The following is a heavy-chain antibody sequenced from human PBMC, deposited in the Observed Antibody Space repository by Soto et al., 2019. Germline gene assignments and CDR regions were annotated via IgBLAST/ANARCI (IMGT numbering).Heavy chain of an antibody. J-gene: IGHJ6*02. D-gene: IGHD5-12*01. CDR2: INPSGGST. Sequence: ASVKVSCKASGYTFTSYYMHWVRQAPGQGLEWMGIINPSGGSTSYAQKFQGRVTMTRDTSTSTVYMELSSLRSEETAVYYCASSVGDSGHRDGMDVWGQGTTVTVSS. CDR3: ASSVGDSGHRDGMDV. V-gene: IGHV1-46*01. CDR1: GYTFTSYY.